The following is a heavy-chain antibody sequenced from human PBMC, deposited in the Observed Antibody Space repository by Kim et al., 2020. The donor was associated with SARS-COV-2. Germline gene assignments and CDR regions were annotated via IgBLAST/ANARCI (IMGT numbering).Heavy chain of an antibody. J-gene: IGHJ4*02. CDR3: ARVGSSSPSPHYFDY. V-gene: IGHV4-31*03. Sequence: SETLSLTCTVSGGSISSGGYYWSWIRQHPGKGLEWIGYIYYSGSTYYNPSLKSRVTISVDTSKNQFSLKLSSVTAADTAVYYCARVGSSSPSPHYFDYWGQGTLVTVSS. CDR2: IYYSGST. D-gene: IGHD6-6*01. CDR1: GGSISSGGYY.